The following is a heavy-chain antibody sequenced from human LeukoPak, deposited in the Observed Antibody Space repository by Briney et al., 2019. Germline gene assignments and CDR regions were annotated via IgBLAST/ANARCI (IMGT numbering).Heavy chain of an antibody. CDR2: IIPIFGTA. D-gene: IGHD3-10*01. V-gene: IGHV1-69*13. CDR1: GYTFTDYY. J-gene: IGHJ4*02. CDR3: ARVNHGFGESNPDY. Sequence: ASVKVSCKASGYTFTDYYIHWVRQAPGQGLEWMGGIIPIFGTANYAQKFQGRVTITADESTSTAYMELSSLRSEDTAVYYCARVNHGFGESNPDYWGQGTLVTVSS.